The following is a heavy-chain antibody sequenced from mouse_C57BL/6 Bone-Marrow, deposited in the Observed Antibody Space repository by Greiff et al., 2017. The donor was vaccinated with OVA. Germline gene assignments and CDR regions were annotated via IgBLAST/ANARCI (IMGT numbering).Heavy chain of an antibody. CDR3: ARDDYYGSSFWFAY. D-gene: IGHD1-1*01. CDR2: IYPRSGNT. CDR1: GYTFTSYG. J-gene: IGHJ3*01. Sequence: QVQLKESGAELARPGASVKLSCKASGYTFTSYGISWVKQRTGQGLEWIGEIYPRSGNTYYNEKFKGKATLTADKSSSTAYMELRSLTSEDSAVYFCARDDYYGSSFWFAYWGQGTLVTVSA. V-gene: IGHV1-81*01.